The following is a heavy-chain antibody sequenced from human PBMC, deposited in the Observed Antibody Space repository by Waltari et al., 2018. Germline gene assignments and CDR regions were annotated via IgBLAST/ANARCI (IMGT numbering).Heavy chain of an antibody. V-gene: IGHV4-38-2*01. J-gene: IGHJ4*02. CDR1: GYSISSGYY. CDR2: IYQSGST. CDR3: ARSFLARAPFDY. D-gene: IGHD3-3*01. Sequence: QVQLQESGPGLVKPSETLSLTCAVSGYSISSGYYWGWIRQPPGKGLGWIGSIYQSGSTYYNPSLKSRVTISVDTSKNQFSLKLSSVPAADTAVYYCARSFLARAPFDYWGQGTLVTVSS.